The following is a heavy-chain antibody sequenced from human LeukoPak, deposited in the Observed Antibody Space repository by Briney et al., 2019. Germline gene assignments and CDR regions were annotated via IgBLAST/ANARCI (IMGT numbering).Heavy chain of an antibody. CDR2: INPNSGGT. CDR3: AREANDYSYGTYWFDP. J-gene: IGHJ5*02. CDR1: GYTFTGYY. V-gene: IGHV1-2*02. D-gene: IGHD5-18*01. Sequence: ASVKVSCKASGYTFTGYYMHWVRQAPGQGLEWMGWINPNSGGTSYAQKFQGRVTMTRDTSISTAYMELSRLRSDDTAVYYCAREANDYSYGTYWFDPWGQGTLVTVSS.